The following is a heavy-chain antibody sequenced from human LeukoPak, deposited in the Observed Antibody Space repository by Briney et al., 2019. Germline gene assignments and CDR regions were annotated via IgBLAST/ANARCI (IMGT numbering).Heavy chain of an antibody. CDR2: IIPIFGTA. Sequence: SVKVSCKASGGTFSSYAISWVRQAPGQGLEWMGRIIPIFGTANYAQKFQGRVTITADKSTSTAYMELSSLRSEDTAVYYCARTYGSGSYYNVDWFDPWGQGTLVTASS. J-gene: IGHJ5*02. V-gene: IGHV1-69*06. CDR3: ARTYGSGSYYNVDWFDP. CDR1: GGTFSSYA. D-gene: IGHD3-10*01.